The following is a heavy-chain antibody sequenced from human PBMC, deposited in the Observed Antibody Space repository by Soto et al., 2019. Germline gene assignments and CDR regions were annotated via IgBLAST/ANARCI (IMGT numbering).Heavy chain of an antibody. CDR3: ARESGGATATLDYYYFYMDV. Sequence: GASVTVSCTASGDRFTDYYMHWVRQAPGQGLEWMGWINPNSGVTKYAQKFQGWVTMTRDTSIRTVYMQLSRLGFDDTAIYYCARESGGATATLDYYYFYMDVWGTGTTVTVSS. J-gene: IGHJ6*03. CDR1: GDRFTDYY. V-gene: IGHV1-2*04. CDR2: INPNSGVT. D-gene: IGHD5-12*01.